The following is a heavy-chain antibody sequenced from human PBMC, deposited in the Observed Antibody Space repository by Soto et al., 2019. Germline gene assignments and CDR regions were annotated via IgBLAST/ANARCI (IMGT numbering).Heavy chain of an antibody. CDR1: EFTFSNDA. CDR2: ISYGGGTT. Sequence: GGSLRHSCADSEFTFSNDAMSWVRQAPGKGLEWVSAISYGGGTTYYADSVKGRFTISRDNSKNTLYLQMNSLRAEDTAVYYCAKNPGYYYDSTGYHFDYWGQGTLVTVSS. J-gene: IGHJ4*02. V-gene: IGHV3-23*01. CDR3: AKNPGYYYDSTGYHFDY. D-gene: IGHD3-22*01.